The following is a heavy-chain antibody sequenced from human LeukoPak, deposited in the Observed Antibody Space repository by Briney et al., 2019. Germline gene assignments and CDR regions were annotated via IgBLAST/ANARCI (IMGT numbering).Heavy chain of an antibody. D-gene: IGHD1/OR15-1a*01. CDR1: GYTFTSYD. V-gene: IGHV1-69*05. CDR3: ARDGELGQNYYYYYMDV. Sequence: SVKVSCKASGYTFTSYDISWVRQAPGQGLEWMGGIIPIFGTANYAQKFQGRVTITTDESTSTAYMELSSLRSEDTAVYYCARDGELGQNYYYYYMDVWGKGTTVTVSS. CDR2: IIPIFGTA. J-gene: IGHJ6*03.